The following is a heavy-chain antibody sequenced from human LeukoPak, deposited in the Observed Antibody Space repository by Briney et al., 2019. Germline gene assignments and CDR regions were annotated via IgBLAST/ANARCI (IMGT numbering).Heavy chain of an antibody. D-gene: IGHD3-10*01. CDR3: ARHAGYYGSGSYWLYNWFDP. J-gene: IGHJ5*02. CDR1: GGSFSGYY. V-gene: IGHV4-34*01. CDR2: INHSGST. Sequence: SETLSLTCAVYGGSFSGYYWSWIRQPPGKGLEWIGEINHSGSTNYNPSLKSRVTISVDTSKNQFSLKLSSVTAADTAVYYCARHAGYYGSGSYWLYNWFDPWGQGTLVTVSS.